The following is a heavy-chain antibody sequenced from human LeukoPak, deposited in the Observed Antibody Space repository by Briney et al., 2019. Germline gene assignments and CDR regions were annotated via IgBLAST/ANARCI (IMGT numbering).Heavy chain of an antibody. V-gene: IGHV4-39*01. Sequence: SETLSLTCTVSGGSITSSSYYWGWIRQPPGKGLQWIGSFYYSGSTYYNPSLKSRVTISVDTSKNQFSLKLSSVTAADTAVYYCARRLRYYDILTGPADLIDYWGQGTLVTVSS. CDR3: ARRLRYYDILTGPADLIDY. CDR2: FYYSGST. D-gene: IGHD3-9*01. J-gene: IGHJ4*02. CDR1: GGSITSSSYY.